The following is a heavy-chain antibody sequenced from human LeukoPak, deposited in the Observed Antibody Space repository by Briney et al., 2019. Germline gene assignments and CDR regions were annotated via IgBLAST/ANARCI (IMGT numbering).Heavy chain of an antibody. D-gene: IGHD4-11*01. J-gene: IGHJ4*02. Sequence: GGSLRLSCAASGFTFNNYAMTWVRQAPGKGLEWVSVVSGSGDNTNYADSVKGRFTISRDNFKNTLFLQMNSLRTEDTAVYFCARWGNDYSQFDSWGQGTLVTVS. V-gene: IGHV3-23*01. CDR2: VSGSGDNT. CDR1: GFTFNNYA. CDR3: ARWGNDYSQFDS.